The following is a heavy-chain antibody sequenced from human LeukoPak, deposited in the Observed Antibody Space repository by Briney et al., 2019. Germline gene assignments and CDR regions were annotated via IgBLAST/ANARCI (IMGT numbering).Heavy chain of an antibody. CDR2: IRYDGSNK. CDR3: AKPSGYYYGSGSSTHFDY. CDR1: GFTFSSYG. Sequence: GGSLRLSCAASGFTFSSYGMHWVRQAPGKGLEWVAFIRYDGSNKYYADSVKGRFTISRDNSKNTLYLQMNSLRAEDTAVYYCAKPSGYYYGSGSSTHFDYWGQGTLVTVSS. D-gene: IGHD3-10*01. V-gene: IGHV3-30*02. J-gene: IGHJ4*02.